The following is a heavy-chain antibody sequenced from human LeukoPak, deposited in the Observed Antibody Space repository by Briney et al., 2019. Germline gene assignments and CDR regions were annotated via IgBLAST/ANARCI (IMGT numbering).Heavy chain of an antibody. Sequence: SETLSLTCTASGGSISSYYWSWIRQPAGKGLEWIGRIHTSGSTNYNPSLKSRVTMSVDTSKNQFSLKLSSVTAADTAVYYCARDVSWSGHNWFDPWGQGTLVTVSS. CDR1: GGSISSYY. D-gene: IGHD3-3*01. CDR2: IHTSGST. J-gene: IGHJ5*02. CDR3: ARDVSWSGHNWFDP. V-gene: IGHV4-4*07.